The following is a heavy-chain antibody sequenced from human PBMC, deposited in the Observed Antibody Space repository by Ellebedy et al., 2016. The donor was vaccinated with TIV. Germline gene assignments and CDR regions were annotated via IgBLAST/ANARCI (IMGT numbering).Heavy chain of an antibody. J-gene: IGHJ4*02. D-gene: IGHD6-19*01. CDR2: INPSGGST. CDR1: GYTFTSYY. V-gene: IGHV1-46*04. CDR3: ARMYSSGSYYFDY. Sequence: AASVKVSCKASGYTFTSYYMHWVRQAPGQGLEWMGIINPSGGSTSYAQTLQGRVTMTRDTSTSTVYMELSSLRSDDTAVYYCARMYSSGSYYFDYWGQGTLVTVSS.